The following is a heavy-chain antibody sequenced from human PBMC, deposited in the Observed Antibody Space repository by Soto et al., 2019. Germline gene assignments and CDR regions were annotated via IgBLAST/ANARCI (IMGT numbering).Heavy chain of an antibody. V-gene: IGHV3-48*01. CDR1: GFTFSSYS. Sequence: GGSLRLSCAASGFTFSSYSMNWVRQAPGKGLEWVSYISSSSSTIYYADSVKGRFTISRDNAKNSLYLQMNSLRAEATAVYYCARSRIITLAWEDYWGQGTLVTVSS. CDR3: ARSRIITLAWEDY. J-gene: IGHJ4*02. D-gene: IGHD3-22*01. CDR2: ISSSSSTI.